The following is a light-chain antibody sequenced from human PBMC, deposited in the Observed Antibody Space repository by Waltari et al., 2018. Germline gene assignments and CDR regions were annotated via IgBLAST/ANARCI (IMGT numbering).Light chain of an antibody. CDR2: GAS. CDR1: QRVSSN. J-gene: IGKJ4*01. V-gene: IGKV3-15*01. Sequence: ETVMTQSTATLSVSQGERATLSCRASQRVSSNLAWYQPNPGQPPRLLIYGASTRATGIPARFSGSGSGTEFTLTISSLQSEDFAVYYCQQYNDWPPLTFGGGTKVEIK. CDR3: QQYNDWPPLT.